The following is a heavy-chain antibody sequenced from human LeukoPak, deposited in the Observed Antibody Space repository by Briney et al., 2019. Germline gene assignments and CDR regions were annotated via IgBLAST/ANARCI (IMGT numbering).Heavy chain of an antibody. J-gene: IGHJ4*02. CDR1: DGSISSYY. CDR3: ARRLGVMNPFDY. V-gene: IGHV4-59*08. D-gene: IGHD3-22*01. CDR2: IYYSGST. Sequence: SETLSLTCTVSDGSISSYYWSWIRQPPGKGLEWIGYIYYSGSTNYNPSVKSRVTISVDTSKNQFSLKLSSVTAADTAMYYCARRLGVMNPFDYWGQGTLVTVSS.